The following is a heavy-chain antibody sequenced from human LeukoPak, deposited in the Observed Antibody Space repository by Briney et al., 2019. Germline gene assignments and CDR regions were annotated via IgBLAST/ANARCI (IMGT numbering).Heavy chain of an antibody. V-gene: IGHV4-34*01. J-gene: IGHJ4*02. CDR3: ARGRSNSFTIPSDY. CDR1: GGSFSGHY. CDR2: INHSGSI. Sequence: SETLSLTCAVYGGSFSGHYWSWIRQSPGKGLEWIGEINHSGSINYNPSLKSRVTISVDTSKNQFSLKVSSVTAADTAVYYCARGRSNSFTIPSDYWGQGTLVTVSS. D-gene: IGHD2/OR15-2a*01.